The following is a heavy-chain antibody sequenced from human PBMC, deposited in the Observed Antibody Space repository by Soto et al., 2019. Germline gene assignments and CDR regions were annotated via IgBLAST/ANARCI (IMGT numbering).Heavy chain of an antibody. CDR3: AAGGSGYYAN. J-gene: IGHJ4*02. D-gene: IGHD3-22*01. Sequence: EVQLVESGGDLVQPGGSLRLSCAASGFTFSTYWMHWVRQAPGKGLLWVSRIKTDGTYATYADSMKGRFTISRDNAKNPLYLQMNSLRVEDAAVYYCAAGGSGYYANWGQGTLVTVSS. V-gene: IGHV3-74*01. CDR2: IKTDGTYA. CDR1: GFTFSTYW.